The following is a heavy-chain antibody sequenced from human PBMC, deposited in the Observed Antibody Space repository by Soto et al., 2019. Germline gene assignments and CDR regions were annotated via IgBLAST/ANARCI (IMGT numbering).Heavy chain of an antibody. CDR2: ISYDGSNK. CDR3: SKDWVGYCSSTSCYEFLDY. Sequence: GGSLRLSCAASGVTFSSYGMHWVRQAPGKGLEWMAVISYDGSNKYYADSVKGRFTIYRDNSKNTLYLQMNSLRAEDTAVYYCSKDWVGYCSSTSCYEFLDYWGQGTLVTVSS. J-gene: IGHJ4*02. D-gene: IGHD2-2*01. CDR1: GVTFSSYG. V-gene: IGHV3-30*18.